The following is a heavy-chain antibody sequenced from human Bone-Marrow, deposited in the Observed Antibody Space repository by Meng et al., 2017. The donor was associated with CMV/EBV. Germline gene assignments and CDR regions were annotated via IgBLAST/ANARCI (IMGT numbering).Heavy chain of an antibody. J-gene: IGHJ6*02. D-gene: IGHD2-2*01. CDR1: GFTFSSYW. Sequence: GESLKISCAASGFTFSSYWMSWVRQAPGKGLEWVANIKQDGSEKYYVDSVKGRFTISRDNAKNSLYLQMNSLRAEDTAVYYCARGPGYCSSASCYGYHYNGMDVWGQGTTVTFSS. CDR3: ARGPGYCSSASCYGYHYNGMDV. V-gene: IGHV3-7*01. CDR2: IKQDGSEK.